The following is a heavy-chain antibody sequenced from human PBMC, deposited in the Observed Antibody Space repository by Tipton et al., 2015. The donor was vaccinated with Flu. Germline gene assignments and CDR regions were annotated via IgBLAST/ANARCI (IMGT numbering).Heavy chain of an antibody. CDR2: IYTSGST. J-gene: IGHJ3*02. CDR3: ARDRYSGSYFDAFDI. CDR1: GGSISSYY. D-gene: IGHD1-26*01. Sequence: TLSLTCTVSGGSISSYYWSWIRQPAGKGLEWIGRIYTSGSTNYNPSLKSRVTMSVDTSKNQFSLKLSSVTAADTAAYYCARDRYSGSYFDAFDIWGQGTMVTVSS. V-gene: IGHV4-4*07.